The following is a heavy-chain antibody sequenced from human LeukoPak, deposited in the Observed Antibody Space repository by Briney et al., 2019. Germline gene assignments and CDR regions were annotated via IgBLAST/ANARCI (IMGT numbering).Heavy chain of an antibody. CDR1: GYSFKNNW. CDR2: IYPGDSDT. V-gene: IGHV5-51*01. D-gene: IGHD1-7*01. CDR3: TRLGITGTTLSWFDP. J-gene: IGHJ5*02. Sequence: GESLKISCKGSGYSFKNNWIGWVRQMPGKGLEWMGIIYPGDSDTRYSPSFQGQVTISADKSISTAYLQWSSLKASDSAMYYCTRLGITGTTLSWFDPWGQGTLVTVSS.